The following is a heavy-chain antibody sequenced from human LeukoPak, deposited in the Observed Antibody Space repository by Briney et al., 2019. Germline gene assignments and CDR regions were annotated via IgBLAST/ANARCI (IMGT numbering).Heavy chain of an antibody. D-gene: IGHD3-9*01. V-gene: IGHV1-2*02. CDR1: GYTFTGYY. J-gene: IGHJ5*02. CDR2: INPDSGGT. CDR3: ARLGENGLLTGYFYP. Sequence: ASVKVSCKASGYTFTGYYIHWVRQAPGQGLEWIGRINPDSGGTDYAQKFQDRVTMTRDTSITTAYMDLSRLRSDDTAVYYCARLGENGLLTGYFYPWGQGTLVTVSS.